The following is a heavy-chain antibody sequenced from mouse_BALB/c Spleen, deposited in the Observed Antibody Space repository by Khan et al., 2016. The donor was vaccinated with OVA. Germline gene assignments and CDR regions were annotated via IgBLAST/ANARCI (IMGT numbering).Heavy chain of an antibody. CDR2: ISYSDVT. D-gene: IGHD1-1*01. J-gene: IGHJ2*01. CDR3: ARGNYNGDYFDY. CDR1: GYSITSGYA. V-gene: IGHV3-2*02. Sequence: EVQLQESGPGLVKPSQSLSLTCTVTGYSITSGYAWNWIRQFPGNKLEWVGYISYSDVTNYNPSLKSRISITLEPSKNHFFLQLNAVTTEDTATEYWARGNYNGDYFDYWGQGTTLTVSS.